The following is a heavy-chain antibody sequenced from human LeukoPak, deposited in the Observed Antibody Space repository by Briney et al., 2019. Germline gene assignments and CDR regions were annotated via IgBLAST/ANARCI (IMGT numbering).Heavy chain of an antibody. D-gene: IGHD6-13*01. CDR3: ARDAGSSWSKNWFDP. CDR2: IYYSGST. Sequence: SETLSLTCTVSGGSISSSSYYWGWIRQPPGKGLEWIGYIYYSGSTNYNPSLKSRVTISVDTSKNQFSLKLSSVTAADTAVYYCARDAGSSWSKNWFDPWGQGTLVTVSS. CDR1: GGSISSSSYY. J-gene: IGHJ5*02. V-gene: IGHV4-61*01.